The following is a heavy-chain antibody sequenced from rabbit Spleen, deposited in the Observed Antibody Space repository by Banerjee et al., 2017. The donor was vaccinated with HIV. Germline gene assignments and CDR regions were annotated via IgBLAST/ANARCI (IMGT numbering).Heavy chain of an antibody. J-gene: IGHJ4*01. CDR2: IYAGSSGTT. D-gene: IGHD7-1*01. V-gene: IGHV1S40*01. CDR1: GFSFSSSYY. Sequence: QSLEESGGDLVKPGASLTLTCTASGFSFSSSYYMCWFRQAPGKGLEWIACIYAGSSGTTYYASWAKGRFTISKTSSTTVTLQMTSLTAADTATYFCARNVAGVSGYSLWGQGTLVTVS. CDR3: ARNVAGVSGYSL.